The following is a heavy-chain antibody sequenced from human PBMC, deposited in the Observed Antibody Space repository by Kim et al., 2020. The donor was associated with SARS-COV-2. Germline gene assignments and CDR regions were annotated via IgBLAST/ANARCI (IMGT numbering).Heavy chain of an antibody. V-gene: IGHV4-59*08. Sequence: SETLSLTCTVSGGSISNYYWSWIRQSPGKGLEWIGNIYYTGSTNYNPSLKSRVTISVDTSKHQFSLRLTSVTAADTAVYYCARRHYCSSTTCRIWFDPWG. CDR2: IYYTGST. J-gene: IGHJ5*02. D-gene: IGHD2-2*01. CDR3: ARRHYCSSTTCRIWFDP. CDR1: GGSISNYY.